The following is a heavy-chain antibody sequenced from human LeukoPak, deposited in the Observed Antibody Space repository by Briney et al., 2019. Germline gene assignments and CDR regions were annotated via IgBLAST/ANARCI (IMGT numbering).Heavy chain of an antibody. CDR2: INHSGST. D-gene: IGHD3-3*01. CDR3: ARGEWFLFYYLSYLDY. Sequence: PSETLSLTCAVYGGSFSGYYWSWIRRPPGKGLEWIGEINHSGSTNYNPSLKSRVTISVDTSKNQFSLKLSSVTAADTAVYYCARGEWFLFYYLSYLDYWGQGTLVTVSS. CDR1: GGSFSGYY. J-gene: IGHJ4*02. V-gene: IGHV4-34*01.